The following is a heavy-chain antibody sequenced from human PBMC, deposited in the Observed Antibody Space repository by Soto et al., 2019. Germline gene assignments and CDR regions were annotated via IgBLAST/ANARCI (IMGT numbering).Heavy chain of an antibody. Sequence: QEQLVESGGGVVQPGRSQRLSCTASGFIFNVYGFHWVRQAPGKGLEWVASIAYDGSNPDYAESVRGRFTISRDNSRSIRYLQMNSLRSEDTAVYHCARDSKKCRIREMLDLWGQGDLVLVSS. D-gene: IGHD3-16*01. CDR3: ARDSKKCRIREMLDL. CDR1: GFIFNVYG. V-gene: IGHV3-30*04. CDR2: IAYDGSNP. J-gene: IGHJ5*02.